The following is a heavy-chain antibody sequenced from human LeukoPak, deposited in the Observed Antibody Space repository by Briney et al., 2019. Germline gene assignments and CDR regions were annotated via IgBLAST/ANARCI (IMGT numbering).Heavy chain of an antibody. V-gene: IGHV4-34*01. J-gene: IGHJ4*02. Sequence: SGTLSLTCAVYGGSFSGYYWSWIRQPPGKGLEWIGEINHSGSTNYNPSLKSRVTISVDTSKNHFSLKLSSVTAADTAVYYCARHYAGYNYALDYWGQGTLVTVSS. CDR1: GGSFSGYY. CDR3: ARHYAGYNYALDY. CDR2: INHSGST. D-gene: IGHD5-18*01.